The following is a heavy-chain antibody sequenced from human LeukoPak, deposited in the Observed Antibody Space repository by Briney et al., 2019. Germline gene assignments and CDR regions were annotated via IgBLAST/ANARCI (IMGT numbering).Heavy chain of an antibody. D-gene: IGHD3-16*01. J-gene: IGHJ2*01. CDR3: ARYPLTFGGVIETYWYFDL. Sequence: SVKVSCKASGGTFSSYAISWVRQAPGQGLEWMGGIIPIFGTANYAQKFQGRVTITADKSTSTAYMELSSLRSDDTAVYYCARYPLTFGGVIETYWYFDLWGRDTLVTVSS. V-gene: IGHV1-69*06. CDR2: IIPIFGTA. CDR1: GGTFSSYA.